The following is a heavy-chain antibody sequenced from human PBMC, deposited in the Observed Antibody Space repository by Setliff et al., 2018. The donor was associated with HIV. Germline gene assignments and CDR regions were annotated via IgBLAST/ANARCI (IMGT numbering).Heavy chain of an antibody. Sequence: SETLSLTCSVSTDSFSNFHWSWMRQPPGKGLEWIGYIYTSGSTNYNPSLKSRVTISVDTSKIQFSLKLSSVTAADTAVYYCARTFGDLKHYNYYYTIDVWGQGTTVTVS. D-gene: IGHD3-10*01. J-gene: IGHJ6*02. CDR3: ARTFGDLKHYNYYYTIDV. CDR2: IYTSGST. V-gene: IGHV4-4*09. CDR1: TDSFSNFH.